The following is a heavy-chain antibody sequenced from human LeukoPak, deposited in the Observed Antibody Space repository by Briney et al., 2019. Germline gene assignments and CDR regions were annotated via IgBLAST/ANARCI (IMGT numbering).Heavy chain of an antibody. CDR1: GGSISSYY. V-gene: IGHV4-34*01. D-gene: IGHD5-18*01. Sequence: SETLSLTCTVSGGSISSYYWSWIRQPPGKGLEWIGEINHSGSTNYNPSLKSRVTISVDTSKNQFSLKLSSVTAADTAVYYCARGREDTAMVTGIDYWGQGTLVTVSS. CDR2: INHSGST. J-gene: IGHJ4*02. CDR3: ARGREDTAMVTGIDY.